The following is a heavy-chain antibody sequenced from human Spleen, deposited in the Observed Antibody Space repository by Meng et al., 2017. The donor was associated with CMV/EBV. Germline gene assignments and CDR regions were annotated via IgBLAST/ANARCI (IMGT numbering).Heavy chain of an antibody. D-gene: IGHD3-9*01. Sequence: GESLKISCAASAFTFGRHWMHWVRQAPGKGLEWVAVIWYDGSNKYYADSVKGRFTISRDNAKNSLYLQMNSLRAEDTALYYCGRYDILTGYYSAFDIWGQGTMVTVSS. CDR2: IWYDGSNK. J-gene: IGHJ3*02. CDR1: AFTFGRHW. V-gene: IGHV3-33*03. CDR3: GRYDILTGYYSAFDI.